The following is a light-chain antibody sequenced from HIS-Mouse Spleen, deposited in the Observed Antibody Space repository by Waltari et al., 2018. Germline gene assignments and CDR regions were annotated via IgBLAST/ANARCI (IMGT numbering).Light chain of an antibody. CDR2: GAS. Sequence: EIVMTQSPATLSVSPGERATLPCRASQSVSSNLAWYQQKPGQAPRLLIYGASTRATGIPARFSGSGSGTEFTLTISSMQSEDFAVYYCQQYNNWPPLLFTFGPGTKVDIK. V-gene: IGKV3-15*01. CDR1: QSVSSN. J-gene: IGKJ3*01. CDR3: QQYNNWPPLLFT.